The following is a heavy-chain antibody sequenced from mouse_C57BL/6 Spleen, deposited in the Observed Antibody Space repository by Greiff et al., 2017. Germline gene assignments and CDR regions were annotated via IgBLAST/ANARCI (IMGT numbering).Heavy chain of an antibody. Sequence: VQLQESDAELVKPGASVKISCKVSGYTFTDHTIHWMKQRPEQGLEWIGYIYPRDGSTKYNEKFKGKATLTADKSSSTAYMQLNSLTSEDSAVYFCARVFYYGSSSYYFDYWGQGTTLTVSS. D-gene: IGHD1-1*01. CDR2: IYPRDGST. J-gene: IGHJ2*01. CDR1: GYTFTDHT. CDR3: ARVFYYGSSSYYFDY. V-gene: IGHV1-78*01.